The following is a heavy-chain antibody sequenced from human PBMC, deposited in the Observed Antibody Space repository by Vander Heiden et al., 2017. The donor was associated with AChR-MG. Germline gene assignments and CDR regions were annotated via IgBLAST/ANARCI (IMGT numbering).Heavy chain of an antibody. D-gene: IGHD6-19*01. CDR1: GYSFTSYW. Sequence: EVQLVQSGAEVKKPGESLKISCKGSGYSFTSYWIGWVPQMPGKGLEWMGIIYPGDSDTRYSPSFQGQVTISADKSISTAYLQWSSLKASDTAMYYCAGGNSSGWYGHGPHYGMDVWGQGTTVTVSS. CDR2: IYPGDSDT. V-gene: IGHV5-51*03. CDR3: AGGNSSGWYGHGPHYGMDV. J-gene: IGHJ6*02.